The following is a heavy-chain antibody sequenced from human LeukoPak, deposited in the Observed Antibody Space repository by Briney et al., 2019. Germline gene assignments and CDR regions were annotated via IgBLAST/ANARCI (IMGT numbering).Heavy chain of an antibody. CDR3: ARDHLDPNWFDP. CDR2: IIPIFGTA. J-gene: IGHJ5*02. D-gene: IGHD1-1*01. V-gene: IGHV1-69*05. CDR1: GGTFSSYA. Sequence: GASVKVSCKASGGTFSSYAISWVRQAPGQGLEWTGRIIPIFGTANYAQKFQGRVTITTDESTSTAYMELSSPRSEDTAVYYCARDHLDPNWFDPWGQGTLVTVSS.